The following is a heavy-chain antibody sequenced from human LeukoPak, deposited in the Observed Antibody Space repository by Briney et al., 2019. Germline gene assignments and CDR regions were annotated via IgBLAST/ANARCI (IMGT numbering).Heavy chain of an antibody. J-gene: IGHJ4*02. CDR3: AKERYYYDSSGYSIFDY. V-gene: IGHV3-9*01. D-gene: IGHD3-22*01. Sequence: GGSLRLSCAASGFTFDDYAMHWVRQAPGKGLEWVSGISWNSGSIGYADSVKGRFTISRDNSKNTLYLQMNSLRAEDTAVYYCAKERYYYDSSGYSIFDYWGQGTLVTVSS. CDR1: GFTFDDYA. CDR2: ISWNSGSI.